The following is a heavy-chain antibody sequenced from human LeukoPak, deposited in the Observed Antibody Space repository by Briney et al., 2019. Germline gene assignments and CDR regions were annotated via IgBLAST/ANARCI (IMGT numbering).Heavy chain of an antibody. Sequence: GRSLRLSCAASGFTFSGYGMHWVRQAPGKGLEWVAVISYDGSNKYYADSVKGRFTISRDNSKSTLYLQMNSLRAEDTAVYYCAKASAGRDNIWGQGTMVTVSS. D-gene: IGHD3-10*01. CDR2: ISYDGSNK. CDR1: GFTFSGYG. J-gene: IGHJ3*02. CDR3: AKASAGRDNI. V-gene: IGHV3-30*18.